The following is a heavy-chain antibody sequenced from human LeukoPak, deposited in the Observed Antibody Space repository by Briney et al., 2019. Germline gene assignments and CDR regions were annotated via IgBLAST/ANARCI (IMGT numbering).Heavy chain of an antibody. CDR2: INPNSGGT. CDR1: GYSFTGYY. J-gene: IGHJ3*01. D-gene: IGHD3-22*01. V-gene: IGHV1-2*02. CDR3: AIDYYDSSGYYDSDTFDL. Sequence: ASVKVSCKASGYSFTGYYLHWVRQAPGQGLEWMGWINPNSGGTNYAQNFQGRVIMTRDTSITTAYMELSRLRSDDTAVYYCAIDYYDSSGYYDSDTFDLWGQGTMVTVSA.